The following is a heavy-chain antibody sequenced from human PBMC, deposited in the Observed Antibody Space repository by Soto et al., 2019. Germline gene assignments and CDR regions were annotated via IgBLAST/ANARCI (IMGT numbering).Heavy chain of an antibody. Sequence: GGALKLSCAAAGVTFSNYAMSWVRQAPGKGLEWVSSINSVDSTYYADSMKGRFSISRDNSKNTLYLQMNNLRAEDTAVYYCAKHYPKPYYFDYWGQGTLVTVSS. CDR1: GVTFSNYA. CDR3: AKHYPKPYYFDY. CDR2: INSVDST. V-gene: IGHV3-23*01. D-gene: IGHD3-10*01. J-gene: IGHJ4*02.